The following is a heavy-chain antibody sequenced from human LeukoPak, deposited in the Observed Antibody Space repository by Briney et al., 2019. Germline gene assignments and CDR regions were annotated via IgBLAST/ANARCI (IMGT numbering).Heavy chain of an antibody. D-gene: IGHD3-16*01. CDR1: GYTFTGYY. CDR3: ARVKDDYVWGSYSY. CDR2: INPNSGGT. Sequence: ASVKVSCKASGYTFTGYYMHWVRQAPGQGLEWMGRINPNSGGTNYAQKFQGRVTMTRDTSIGTAYMELSRLRSDDTAVYYCARVKDDYVWGSYSYWGQGTLVTVSS. J-gene: IGHJ4*02. V-gene: IGHV1-2*06.